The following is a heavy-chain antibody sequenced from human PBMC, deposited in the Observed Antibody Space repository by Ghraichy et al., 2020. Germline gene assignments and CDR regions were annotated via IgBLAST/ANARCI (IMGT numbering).Heavy chain of an antibody. CDR2: FDPEDGET. CDR3: ATSPPRLALPIPYYYYGMDV. CDR1: GYTLTELS. D-gene: IGHD3-3*02. J-gene: IGHJ6*02. Sequence: ASVKVSCKVSGYTLTELSMHWVRQAPGKGLEWMGGFDPEDGETIYAQKFQGRVTMTEDTSTDTAYMELSSLRSEDTAVYYCATSPPRLALPIPYYYYGMDVWVQGTTVTVSS. V-gene: IGHV1-24*01.